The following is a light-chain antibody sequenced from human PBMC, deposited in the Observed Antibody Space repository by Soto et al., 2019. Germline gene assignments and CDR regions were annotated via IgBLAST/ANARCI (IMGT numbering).Light chain of an antibody. CDR1: QSVRSNY. CDR3: QHYGRSAYT. CDR2: GAS. J-gene: IGKJ2*01. Sequence: EIVLTQSPGTLSLSPGERATLSCRASQSVRSNYLAWYQQKPGQAPRLLIYGASSSATGIPDRFSGSGSGTDVTITISRLEPEDFAVYYCQHYGRSAYTFGQGTTLEIK. V-gene: IGKV3-20*01.